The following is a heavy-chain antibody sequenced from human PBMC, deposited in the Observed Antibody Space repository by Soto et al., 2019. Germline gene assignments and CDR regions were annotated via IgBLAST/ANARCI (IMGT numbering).Heavy chain of an antibody. CDR1: GFTLGRYG. CDR3: AKDRDYPRDYFHY. D-gene: IGHD3-10*01. J-gene: IGHJ4*02. Sequence: GGSLRLSCAASGFTLGRYGMSWVRQAPGKGLEWVSAVSPNGQGIYYADSVKGRFTISRDFSKNTVFLHMDSLRAEDTAVYYCAKDRDYPRDYFHYWGQGTLVTVSS. CDR2: VSPNGQGI. V-gene: IGHV3-23*01.